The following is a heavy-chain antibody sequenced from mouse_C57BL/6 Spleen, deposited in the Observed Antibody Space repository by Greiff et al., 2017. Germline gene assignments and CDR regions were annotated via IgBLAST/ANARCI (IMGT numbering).Heavy chain of an antibody. CDR3: TRGGEYYGSSYGYFDV. CDR1: GFTFSSYA. CDR2: ISSGGDYI. Sequence: DVMLVESGEGLVKPGGSLKLSCAASGFTFSSYAMSWVRQTPEKRLEWVAYISSGGDYIYYADTVKGRFTISRDNARNTLYLQMSSLKSEDTAMYYCTRGGEYYGSSYGYFDVWGTGTTVTVSS. D-gene: IGHD1-1*01. J-gene: IGHJ1*03. V-gene: IGHV5-9-1*02.